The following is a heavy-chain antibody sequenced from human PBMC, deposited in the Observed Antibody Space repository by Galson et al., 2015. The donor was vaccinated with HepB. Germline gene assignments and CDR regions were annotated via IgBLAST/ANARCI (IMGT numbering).Heavy chain of an antibody. D-gene: IGHD3-3*01. Sequence: ETLSLTCTVSGGSISSYYWSWIRQPAGKGLEWIGRIYTSGSTNYNPSLKSRVTMSVDTSKNQFSLKLSSVTAADTAVYYCARASSLIFGVAPAYYFDYWGQGTLVTVSS. CDR2: IYTSGST. J-gene: IGHJ4*02. CDR3: ARASSLIFGVAPAYYFDY. V-gene: IGHV4-4*07. CDR1: GGSISSYY.